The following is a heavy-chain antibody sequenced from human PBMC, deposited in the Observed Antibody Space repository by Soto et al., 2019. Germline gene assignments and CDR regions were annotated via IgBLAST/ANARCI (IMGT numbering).Heavy chain of an antibody. Sequence: PGGSLRLSCAASGFTFSSYAMSWVRQAPGKGLEWVSAISGSGGSTYYADSVKGRFTISRDNSKNTPYLPTNSLRAEDLAVYYFSNCYYESSGYRRRWGQGTLVIVSS. V-gene: IGHV3-23*01. CDR2: ISGSGGST. CDR3: SNCYYESSGYRRR. CDR1: GFTFSSYA. J-gene: IGHJ4*02. D-gene: IGHD3-22*01.